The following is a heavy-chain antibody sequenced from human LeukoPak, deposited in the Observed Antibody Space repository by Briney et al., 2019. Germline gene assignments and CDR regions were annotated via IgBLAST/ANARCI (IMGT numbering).Heavy chain of an antibody. J-gene: IGHJ4*02. CDR2: INHSGST. CDR1: GGSFSGYY. D-gene: IGHD1-1*01. Sequence: PSATLPLTCAVYGGSFSGYYWSWIRPPPGKGLEGIGEINHSGSTNYNPSLKSRVTISVDTSKNQFSLKLSSVTAADTSVYYCARHGTSSTTYIDYWGQGALVIVSS. V-gene: IGHV4-34*01. CDR3: ARHGTSSTTYIDY.